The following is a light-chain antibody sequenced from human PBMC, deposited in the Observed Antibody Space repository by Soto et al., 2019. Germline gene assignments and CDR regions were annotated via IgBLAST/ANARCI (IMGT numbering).Light chain of an antibody. CDR1: SSDVGGYSY. Sequence: QSALTQPASVSGSPGQSITISCTGTSSDVGGYSYVSWYQQHPGKTPKLMIYEVSNRPSGVSHRFSGSKSGNTASLTISGLQTEDEADYYCSSYTRSSTLYVFGTGTKVTVL. J-gene: IGLJ1*01. CDR3: SSYTRSSTLYV. CDR2: EVS. V-gene: IGLV2-14*01.